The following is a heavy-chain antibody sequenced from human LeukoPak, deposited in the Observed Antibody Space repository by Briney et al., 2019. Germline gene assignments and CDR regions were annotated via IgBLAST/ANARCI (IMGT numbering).Heavy chain of an antibody. Sequence: PSETLSLTCTVSGASISSYYWSWIRQPPGKGLEWIGYIYYSGSTNYNPSLKSRVTISVDTSKSQFSLKLSSVTAADTAVYDSSGPGLDVWGKGTTVTVSS. CDR1: GASISSYY. CDR2: IYYSGST. J-gene: IGHJ6*04. V-gene: IGHV4-59*01. CDR3: SGPGLDV. D-gene: IGHD3-22*01.